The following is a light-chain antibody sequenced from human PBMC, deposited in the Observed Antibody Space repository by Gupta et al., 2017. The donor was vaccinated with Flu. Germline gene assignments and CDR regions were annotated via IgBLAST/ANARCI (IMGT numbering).Light chain of an antibody. CDR2: CAS. Sequence: LCQCATVNYKSSQSCWGRSHNSNFLAWYQQKPGQPPKLLIYCASTLGSGVPDRFSGSGSGTDFTLTIGSLQAEDVAVYYCQHGDRTPRTFGQGTKV. CDR3: QHGDRTPRT. J-gene: IGKJ1*01. CDR1: QSCWGRSHNSNF. V-gene: IGKV4-1*01.